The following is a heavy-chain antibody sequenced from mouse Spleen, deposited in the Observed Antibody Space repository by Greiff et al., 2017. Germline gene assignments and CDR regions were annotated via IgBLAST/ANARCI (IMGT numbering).Heavy chain of an antibody. D-gene: IGHD2-14*01. J-gene: IGHJ3*01. CDR2: FYPGSGSI. CDR3: ARHEDTGYRYDPFAY. Sequence: VKLVESGAELVKPGASVKLSCKASGYTFTEYTIHWVTQRSGQGLEWIGWFYPGSGSIKYNEKFKDKATLTADKSSSTVYMELSRLTSEDSAVYFCARHEDTGYRYDPFAYWGQGTLVTVSA. CDR1: GYTFTEYT. V-gene: IGHV1-62-2*01.